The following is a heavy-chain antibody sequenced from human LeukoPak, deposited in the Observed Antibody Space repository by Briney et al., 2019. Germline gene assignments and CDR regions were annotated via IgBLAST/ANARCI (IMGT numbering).Heavy chain of an antibody. CDR1: GYTFTGYY. D-gene: IGHD6-19*01. CDR3: ARDGGAGTYYYYGMDV. Sequence: ASVKVSCKASGYTFTGYYMHWVRQAPGQGLEWMGWINPNSGGTNYAQKFQGWVTMTRDTSISTAYMELSRLRSDDTAVYYCARDGGAGTYYYYGMDVWGQGTTVTVSS. J-gene: IGHJ6*02. V-gene: IGHV1-2*04. CDR2: INPNSGGT.